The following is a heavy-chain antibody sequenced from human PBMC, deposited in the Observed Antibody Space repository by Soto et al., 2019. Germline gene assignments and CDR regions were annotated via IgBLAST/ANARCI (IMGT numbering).Heavy chain of an antibody. V-gene: IGHV3-23*01. CDR2: ISGSGGST. CDR1: GFTFSSYA. J-gene: IGHJ4*02. CDR3: AKSQFHAHYCDSSGFDY. Sequence: GGSLRLSCAASGFTFSSYAMSWVRQAPGKGLEWVSAISGSGGSTYYADSVKGRFTISRDNSKNTLYLQMNSLRAEDTAVYYCAKSQFHAHYCDSSGFDYWGQGTLVTVSS. D-gene: IGHD3-22*01.